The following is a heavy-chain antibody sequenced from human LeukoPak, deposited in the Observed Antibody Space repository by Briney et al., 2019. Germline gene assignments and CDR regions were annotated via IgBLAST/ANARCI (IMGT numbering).Heavy chain of an antibody. Sequence: GASVKVSCKASGYTFTSYAMHWVRQAPGQRLEWMGWINPGNGNTKYSQEFQGRVTITRDTSASTAYMELSSLRSEDMAVYYCARGNCSGGSCYVVEYFQHWGQGTLVTVSS. D-gene: IGHD2-15*01. V-gene: IGHV1-3*03. CDR2: INPGNGNT. CDR1: GYTFTSYA. J-gene: IGHJ1*01. CDR3: ARGNCSGGSCYVVEYFQH.